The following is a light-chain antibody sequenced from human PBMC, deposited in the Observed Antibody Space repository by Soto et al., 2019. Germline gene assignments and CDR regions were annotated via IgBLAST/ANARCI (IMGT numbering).Light chain of an antibody. Sequence: DVRMTQSPASLSASVGDRKTITCRASRTINTYLNWFQQKPREPPRLLIYGASTLHDGVPSRFSGSGSGADFTLTISGLQPEDFASYHCQQTYSHISFGGGTKVDIK. CDR1: RTINTY. CDR2: GAS. V-gene: IGKV1-39*01. J-gene: IGKJ4*01. CDR3: QQTYSHIS.